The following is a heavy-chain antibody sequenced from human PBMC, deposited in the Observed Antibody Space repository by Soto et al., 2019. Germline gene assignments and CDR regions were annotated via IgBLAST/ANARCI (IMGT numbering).Heavy chain of an antibody. CDR2: ISAYNGNT. CDR3: ARDLRYYDSSGYPDY. CDR1: GYTFTSYC. J-gene: IGHJ4*02. V-gene: IGHV1-18*04. Sequence: ASVKVSCKASGYTFTSYCISWVRQAPGQGLEWMGWISAYNGNTNYAQKLQGRVTMTTDTSTSTAYMELRSLRSDDTAVYYCARDLRYYDSSGYPDYWGREPWSPSPQ. D-gene: IGHD3-22*01.